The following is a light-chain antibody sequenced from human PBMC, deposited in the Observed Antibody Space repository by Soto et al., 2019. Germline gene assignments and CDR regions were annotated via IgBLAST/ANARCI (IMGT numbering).Light chain of an antibody. CDR2: LGS. V-gene: IGKV2-28*01. CDR1: QSLLHINGYNY. CDR3: MQALQTPLLT. Sequence: DIVMTQSPLSLPVTPGEPASISCRSSQSLLHINGYNYLDLYLQKPGQSPQLLIYLGSNRASGVPDRFSGSGSGTDFTLKISRVEAEDVGVYYCMQALQTPLLTFGGGTKVDIK. J-gene: IGKJ4*01.